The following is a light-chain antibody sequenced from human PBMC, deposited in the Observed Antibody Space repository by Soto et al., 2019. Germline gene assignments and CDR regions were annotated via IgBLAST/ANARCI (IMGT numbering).Light chain of an antibody. J-gene: IGKJ5*01. CDR2: KVS. CDR3: MQGTHWPIT. Sequence: VVMTQSPLSLPVTLGQPASISCRSSQGLVYSDGNIYLNWFQQRPGQSPRRLIYKVSNRGSGVPDRFSGSGSGTDFTLKISRVEAEDVGVYYCMQGTHWPITFGQGTRLEI. V-gene: IGKV2-30*01. CDR1: QGLVYSDGNIY.